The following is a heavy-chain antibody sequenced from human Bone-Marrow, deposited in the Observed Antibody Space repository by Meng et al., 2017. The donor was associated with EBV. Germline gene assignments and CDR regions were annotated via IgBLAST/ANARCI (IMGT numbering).Heavy chain of an antibody. J-gene: IGHJ5*02. CDR1: CAPLSSFFR. CDR2: VHYTGST. Sequence: DPGPASVHPSGTLPPPRPVSCAPLSSFFRWGWIPQPPWRGLEWIGSVHYTGSTYYSPSLKSRVTVSVDTSKNQFSLRLTSVTAADTAVYYCARPFPSWQSPRLDPFGAWGQGTLVTVSS. CDR3: ARPFPSWQSPRLDPFGA. D-gene: IGHD6-19*01. V-gene: IGHV4-39*01.